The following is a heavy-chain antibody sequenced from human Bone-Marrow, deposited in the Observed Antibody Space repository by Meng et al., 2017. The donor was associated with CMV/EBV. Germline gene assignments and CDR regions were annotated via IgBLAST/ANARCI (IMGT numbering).Heavy chain of an antibody. Sequence: GESLKISCAASGFTFSSYSMNWVRQAPGKGLEWVSSISSSSSYIYYADSVKGRFTISRDNSKNTLYLQMNSLRAEDTAVYYCAKGPSSIAARPGPIYYFDYWGQGTLVTVSS. CDR3: AKGPSSIAARPGPIYYFDY. D-gene: IGHD6-6*01. CDR2: ISSSSSYI. J-gene: IGHJ4*02. V-gene: IGHV3-21*04. CDR1: GFTFSSYS.